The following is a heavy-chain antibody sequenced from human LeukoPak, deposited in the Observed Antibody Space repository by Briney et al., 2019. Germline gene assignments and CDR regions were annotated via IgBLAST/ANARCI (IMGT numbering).Heavy chain of an antibody. Sequence: PGGSLRLSCAASGFTFSSYSMNWVRQAPGKGLEWVSSISSSSSYIYYADSVKGRFTISRDNAKNSLYLQMNSLRAEDTAVYYCARPIVGATNHDAFDIWGQGTMVTVSS. V-gene: IGHV3-21*01. CDR3: ARPIVGATNHDAFDI. CDR2: ISSSSSYI. CDR1: GFTFSSYS. D-gene: IGHD1-26*01. J-gene: IGHJ3*02.